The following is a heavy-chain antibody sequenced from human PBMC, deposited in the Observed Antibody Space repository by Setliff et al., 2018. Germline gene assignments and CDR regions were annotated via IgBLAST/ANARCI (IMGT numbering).Heavy chain of an antibody. CDR3: AFEYGTSKRFDP. CDR1: GYSFINYG. V-gene: IGHV1-69*13. J-gene: IGHJ5*02. Sequence: SVKVSCKASGYSFINYGITWVRQAPGQGLEWMGGIIPIFGTATYAQKFQGRVTIIADESTSTTYMELSSLRSEDTALYYCAFEYGTSKRFDPWGQGTLVTVSS. CDR2: IIPIFGTA. D-gene: IGHD3-10*01.